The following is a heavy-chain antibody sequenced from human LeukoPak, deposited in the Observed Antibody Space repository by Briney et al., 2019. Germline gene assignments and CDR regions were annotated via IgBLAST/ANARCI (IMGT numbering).Heavy chain of an antibody. Sequence: GASVTVSFKASGYTFTSYDINWVRQATGQGLEWMGWMNPNSGNTGYAQKFQGRVTMTRNTSISTAYMELSSLRSEDTAVYYCARGTSSSWEYYYYMDVWGKGTTVTISS. V-gene: IGHV1-8*01. J-gene: IGHJ6*03. CDR2: MNPNSGNT. CDR1: GYTFTSYD. D-gene: IGHD6-13*01. CDR3: ARGTSSSWEYYYYMDV.